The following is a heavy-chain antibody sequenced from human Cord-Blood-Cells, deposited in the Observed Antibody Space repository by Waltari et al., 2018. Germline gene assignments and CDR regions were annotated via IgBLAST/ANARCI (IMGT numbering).Heavy chain of an antibody. J-gene: IGHJ4*02. CDR1: GYTLTELS. V-gene: IGHV1-24*01. CDR2: CEPEDGET. Sequence: QVQLVQSGAEVKKPGASVKVSCKVSGYTLTELSMHWVRQAPGKGLEWMGGCEPEDGETIYAQKFQGRVTMTYDTSTDTAYMELSSLRSEDTAVYYCATDTYSSSWYYFDYWGQGTLVTVSS. CDR3: ATDTYSSSWYYFDY. D-gene: IGHD6-13*01.